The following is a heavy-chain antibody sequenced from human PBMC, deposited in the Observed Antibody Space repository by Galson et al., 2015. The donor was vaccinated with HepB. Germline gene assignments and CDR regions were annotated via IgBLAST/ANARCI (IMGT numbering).Heavy chain of an antibody. J-gene: IGHJ4*02. CDR2: IIPIFGTA. Sequence: SVKVSCKASGGTFSSYAISWVRQAPGQGLEWMGGIIPIFGTANYAQKFQGRVTITADESTSTAYMELSSLRSEDTAVYYCVKYLVGYSGYDSREAVDYWGQGTLVTVSS. D-gene: IGHD5-12*01. V-gene: IGHV1-69*13. CDR1: GGTFSSYA. CDR3: VKYLVGYSGYDSREAVDY.